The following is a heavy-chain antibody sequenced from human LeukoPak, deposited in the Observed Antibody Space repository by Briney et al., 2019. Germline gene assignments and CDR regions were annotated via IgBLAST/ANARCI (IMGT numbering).Heavy chain of an antibody. D-gene: IGHD6-19*01. CDR3: ARVRLTSSWYYFDY. J-gene: IGHJ4*02. CDR1: GFTLSGYW. CDR2: ISTDGSSN. Sequence: PGGALRLSCAASGFTLSGYWMHWVRQAPGKGLVWVSRISTDGSSNTYADSVKGRFTISRDNAKNTLYLQVNSLRAEDTAVYYCARVRLTSSWYYFDYWGQGTLVTVSS. V-gene: IGHV3-74*01.